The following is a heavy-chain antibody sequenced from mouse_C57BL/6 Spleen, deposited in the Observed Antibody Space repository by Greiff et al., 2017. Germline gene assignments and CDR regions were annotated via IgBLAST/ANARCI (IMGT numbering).Heavy chain of an antibody. CDR2: ISDGGGYT. V-gene: IGHV5-4*01. J-gene: IGHJ2*01. CDR1: GFTFSSYA. CDR3: ARDHY. Sequence: EVKLMESGGGLVKPGGSLKLSCAASGFTFSSYAMSWVRQTPEKRLEWVATISDGGGYTYYTDNVKGRFTISRDNAKNNLYLQMSHLKSEDTAMYYCARDHYWGQGTTLTVSS.